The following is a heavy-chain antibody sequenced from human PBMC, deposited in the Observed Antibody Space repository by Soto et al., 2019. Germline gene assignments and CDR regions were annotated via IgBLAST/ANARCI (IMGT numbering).Heavy chain of an antibody. J-gene: IGHJ6*02. CDR1: GYSFTTYW. CDR3: ARHPDSGYDPAYYFYGMDV. V-gene: IGHV5-51*01. CDR2: IHPGDSDT. Sequence: PGESLKISCKGSGYSFTTYWIGWVRQMPGKGLEWMGIIHPGDSDTRYSPSFQGQVTISADKSINTAYLQWSSLKASDSAMYYCARHPDSGYDPAYYFYGMDVWGQGTTVTVSS. D-gene: IGHD5-12*01.